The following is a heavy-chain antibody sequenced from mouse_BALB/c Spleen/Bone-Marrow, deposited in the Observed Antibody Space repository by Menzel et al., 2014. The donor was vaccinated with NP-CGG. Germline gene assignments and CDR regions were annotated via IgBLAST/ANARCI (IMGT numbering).Heavy chain of an antibody. J-gene: IGHJ4*01. CDR3: TRDGDGYYPCTLDN. CDR2: IHPRSGGT. Sequence: VQLQQSGAELVRPGASVKLSCKALGYTFTDYEIHWVKQTPVHGLEWIGAIHPRSGGTAYNQKFKGKATLTADKSSSIAYMELSSLTSEDSAVYCCTRDGDGYYPCTLDNWGQGTSVTVSS. V-gene: IGHV1-15*01. CDR1: GYTFTDYE. D-gene: IGHD2-3*01.